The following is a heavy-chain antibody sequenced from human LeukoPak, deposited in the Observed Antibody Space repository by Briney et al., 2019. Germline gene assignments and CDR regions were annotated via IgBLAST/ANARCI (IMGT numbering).Heavy chain of an antibody. CDR1: GGSFSGYY. V-gene: IGHV4-34*01. CDR3: ARLRVAPGSDL. CDR2: INHSGST. D-gene: IGHD3-22*01. J-gene: IGHJ2*01. Sequence: PSETLSLTCAVYGGSFSGYYWSWIRQPPGKGLEWIGEINHSGSTNYNPSLKSRVTISVDTSKNQFSLKLSSVTAADTAVYYCARLRVAPGSDLWGRGTLVTVSS.